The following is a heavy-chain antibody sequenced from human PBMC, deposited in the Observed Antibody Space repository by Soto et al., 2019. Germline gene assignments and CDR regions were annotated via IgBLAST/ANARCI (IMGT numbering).Heavy chain of an antibody. D-gene: IGHD3-16*01. J-gene: IGHJ3*01. Sequence: QVQLQESGPGMVKPSGTLSLTCAASSGSILTTNWWSWVRQSPGRGLHWIGDIYHSGRPKYNPSLKSRVSISIDKSKDRFVLNLTSVTAADTAVYYCARKPDVATAKVGGGYVFDVWGQGTMVTVSS. CDR3: ARKPDVATAKVGGGYVFDV. CDR2: IYHSGRP. CDR1: SGSILTTNW. V-gene: IGHV4-4*02.